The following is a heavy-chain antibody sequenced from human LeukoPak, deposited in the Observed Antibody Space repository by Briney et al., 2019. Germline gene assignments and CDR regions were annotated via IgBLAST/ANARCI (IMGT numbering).Heavy chain of an antibody. V-gene: IGHV3-15*01. CDR3: ARESRPGIAAAFNWFDP. D-gene: IGHD6-13*01. CDR1: GFTFSNAW. CDR2: IKSKTDGGTT. Sequence: PGGSLRLSCAASGFTFSNAWMSWVRQAPGKGLEWVGRIKSKTDGGTTDYAAPVKGRFTISRDDSKNTLYLQMNSLKTEDTAVYYCARESRPGIAAAFNWFDPWGQGTLVTVSS. J-gene: IGHJ5*02.